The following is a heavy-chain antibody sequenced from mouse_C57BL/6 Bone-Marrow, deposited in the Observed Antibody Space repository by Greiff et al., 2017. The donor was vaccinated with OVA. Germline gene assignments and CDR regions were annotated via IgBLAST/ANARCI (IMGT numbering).Heavy chain of an antibody. V-gene: IGHV2-2*01. D-gene: IGHD2-2*01. CDR3: ASLLMVTTRDYYAMDY. Sequence: QVQLKESGPGLVQPSQSLSITCTVSGFSLTSYGVHWVRQSPGKGLEWLGVIWSGGSTDYNAAFISRLSISKDNSKSQVFFKMNSLQADDTAIYYCASLLMVTTRDYYAMDYWGQGTSVTVSS. J-gene: IGHJ4*01. CDR2: IWSGGST. CDR1: GFSLTSYG.